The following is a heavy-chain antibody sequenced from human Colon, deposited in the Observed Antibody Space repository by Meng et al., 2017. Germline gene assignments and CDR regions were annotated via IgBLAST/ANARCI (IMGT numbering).Heavy chain of an antibody. D-gene: IGHD3-22*01. CDR1: GCSDSRDF. J-gene: IGHJ4*02. Sequence: VQVQQWGGRGLNLSEPLSLRQDVYGCSDSRDFCSWIRQPPGKGMEWIGGISEGGGTLYNPSLQSRVLISVDTSNSELTLKFTSVTDADTGVYYCARGQGFLLHYFDNWGQGTLVTVSS. V-gene: IGHV4-34*01. CDR2: ISEGGGT. CDR3: ARGQGFLLHYFDN.